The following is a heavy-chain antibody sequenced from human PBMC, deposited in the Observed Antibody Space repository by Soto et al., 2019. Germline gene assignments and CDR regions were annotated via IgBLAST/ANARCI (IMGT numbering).Heavy chain of an antibody. D-gene: IGHD3-22*01. V-gene: IGHV3-33*01. CDR1: GFTFSSYG. CDR3: ARADSYYDSSGYISPFFDY. Sequence: GGSLRLSCAASGFTFSSYGMHWVRQAPGKGLEWVAVIWYDGSNKYYADSVKGRFTISRDNSKNTLYLQMNSLRAEDTAVYYSARADSYYDSSGYISPFFDYWGQGTLVTVSS. CDR2: IWYDGSNK. J-gene: IGHJ4*02.